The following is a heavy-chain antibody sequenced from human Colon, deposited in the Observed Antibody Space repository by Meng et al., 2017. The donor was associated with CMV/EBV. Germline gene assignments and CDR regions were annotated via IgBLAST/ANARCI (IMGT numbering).Heavy chain of an antibody. CDR2: IDTSGTKI. CDR1: GFTFSSYT. Sequence: GGSLRLSCATSGFTFSSYTMHWVRQAPGRGLEWVSSIDTSGTKIYYAVSVKGRFTVSRDDARDSLYLQLNSLRAEDTALYYCARDKGFLGGTFDYWGQGTLVTVSS. D-gene: IGHD1-26*01. J-gene: IGHJ4*02. CDR3: ARDKGFLGGTFDY. V-gene: IGHV3-21*01.